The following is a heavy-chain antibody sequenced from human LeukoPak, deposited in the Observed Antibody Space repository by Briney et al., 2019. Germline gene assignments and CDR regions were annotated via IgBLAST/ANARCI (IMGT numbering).Heavy chain of an antibody. CDR1: GFTFSSYG. V-gene: IGHV3-30*03. CDR2: ISYDGSNK. CDR3: ASGRITMVRGYFDY. Sequence: GGSLRLSCAASGFTFSSYGMHWVRQAPGKGLEWVAVISYDGSNKYYADSVRGRFTISRDNSKNTLYLQMNSLRAEDTAVYYCASGRITMVRGYFDYWGQGTLVTVSS. D-gene: IGHD3-10*01. J-gene: IGHJ4*02.